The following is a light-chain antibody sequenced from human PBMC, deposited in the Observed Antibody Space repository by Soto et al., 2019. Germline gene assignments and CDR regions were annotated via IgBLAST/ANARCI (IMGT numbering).Light chain of an antibody. V-gene: IGLV1-47*01. CDR3: QSYDNSLSGYV. J-gene: IGLJ1*01. Sequence: QSVLTQPPSASGTPGQRVTISCSGSSSNIGSNYVYWYQQLPGTAPKLLIYRNNQRPSGVPDRFSGSKSGTSASLAITGLQAEDEADYYCQSYDNSLSGYVFGSGTKLTVL. CDR2: RNN. CDR1: SSNIGSNY.